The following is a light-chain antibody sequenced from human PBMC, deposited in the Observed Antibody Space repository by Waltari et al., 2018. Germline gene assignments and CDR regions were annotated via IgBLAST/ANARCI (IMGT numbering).Light chain of an antibody. Sequence: IVLPQSPGTLSLSPGERATISCRASQSVSRSLAWYQQKTGQAPKLLIYGASTRATGSPDRFTGSGSGTDFSLTISSLEPEDFAIYFCQHYVRLPATFGQGTKVEIK. CDR1: QSVSRS. CDR3: QHYVRLPAT. J-gene: IGKJ1*01. V-gene: IGKV3-20*01. CDR2: GAS.